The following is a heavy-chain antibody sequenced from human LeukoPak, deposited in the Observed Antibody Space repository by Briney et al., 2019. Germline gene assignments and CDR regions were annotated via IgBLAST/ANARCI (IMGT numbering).Heavy chain of an antibody. CDR2: ISGSGDST. Sequence: PGGSLRLSCAASGFTFSSYAMSWVRQAPGKGLEWVSAISGSGDSTYYADSVKGRFTISRDNSKNTLYLQMNSLRAEDTAVYYCGVDIVVVPGAPNWFDPWGQGTLVTVCS. D-gene: IGHD2-2*01. J-gene: IGHJ5*02. V-gene: IGHV3-23*01. CDR3: GVDIVVVPGAPNWFDP. CDR1: GFTFSSYA.